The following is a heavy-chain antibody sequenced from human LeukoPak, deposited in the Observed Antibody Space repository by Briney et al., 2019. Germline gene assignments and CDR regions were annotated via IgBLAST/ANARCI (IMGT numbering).Heavy chain of an antibody. CDR1: GYTFTSYD. Sequence: ASVKVSCKASGYTFTSYDINWVRQATGQGLEWMGWMNPNSGNTGYAQKFQGRVTITRNTSISTAYMELSSLRSEDTAVHYCARAAVFWSGYPNWFDPWGQGTLVTVSS. D-gene: IGHD3-3*01. V-gene: IGHV1-8*03. CDR3: ARAAVFWSGYPNWFDP. J-gene: IGHJ5*02. CDR2: MNPNSGNT.